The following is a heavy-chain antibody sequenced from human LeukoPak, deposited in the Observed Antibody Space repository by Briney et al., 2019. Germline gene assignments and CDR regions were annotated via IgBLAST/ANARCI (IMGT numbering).Heavy chain of an antibody. V-gene: IGHV4-59*01. CDR3: ARGDLSEGLDY. Sequence: KPSETLSLTCTVSGGSISSYYWSWTRQPPGKGLEWIGYIYYSGSTNYNPSLKSRVTISVDTSKNQFSLKLSSVTAADTAVYYCARGDLSEGLDYGGRETLVPVSS. J-gene: IGHJ4*02. CDR1: GGSISSYY. D-gene: IGHD3-16*02. CDR2: IYYSGST.